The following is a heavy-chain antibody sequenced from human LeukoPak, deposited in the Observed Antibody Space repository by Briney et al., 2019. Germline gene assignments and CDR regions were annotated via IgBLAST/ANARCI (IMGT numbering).Heavy chain of an antibody. J-gene: IGHJ6*02. CDR1: GGTFSSYA. V-gene: IGHV1-69*13. CDR2: IIPIFGTA. D-gene: IGHD6-19*01. Sequence: SVKVSCKASGGTFSSYAISWVRLAPGQGLEWMGGIIPIFGTANYAQKFQGRVTIAADVSTSTAYMELSSLRSEDTAVYYCARSLQASKAVAARYGMDVWGQGTTVTVSS. CDR3: ARSLQASKAVAARYGMDV.